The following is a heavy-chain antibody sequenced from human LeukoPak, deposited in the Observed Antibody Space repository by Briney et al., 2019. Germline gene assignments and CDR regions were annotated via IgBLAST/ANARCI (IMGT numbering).Heavy chain of an antibody. CDR3: ARSGYYDSSGYFHDGFDI. D-gene: IGHD3-22*01. J-gene: IGHJ3*02. CDR1: GFTFSSYW. V-gene: IGHV3-74*01. Sequence: PGGSLRLSCAASGFTFSSYWMHWVRQAPGKGLVWVSRINSDGSTTNYADSVKGRFTISRDDAKNTLYLQMNSLRAEDTAVYHCARSGYYDSSGYFHDGFDIWGQGTMVTVSS. CDR2: INSDGSTT.